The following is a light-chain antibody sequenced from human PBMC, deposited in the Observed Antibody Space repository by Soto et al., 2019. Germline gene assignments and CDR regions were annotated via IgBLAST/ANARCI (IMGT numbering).Light chain of an antibody. Sequence: AIQMTQSPSSLSASVGDRVTITCRASQGIRNDLGWYQQKPGKAPKVLIYAASSLQSGVPSRFSGSGSGTDFTLTISSLQPEDFATYYCIQDYNQWTFGQGTKVEIK. CDR3: IQDYNQWT. CDR2: AAS. CDR1: QGIRND. J-gene: IGKJ1*01. V-gene: IGKV1-6*01.